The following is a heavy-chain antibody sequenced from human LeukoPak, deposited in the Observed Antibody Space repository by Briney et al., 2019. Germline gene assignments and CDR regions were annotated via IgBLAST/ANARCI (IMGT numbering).Heavy chain of an antibody. J-gene: IGHJ4*02. Sequence: PSETLSLTCTVSGGSISSYYWSWIRQPPGKGLEWIGYIYYSGSTNYNPSLKSRVTISVDTSKNQSSLKLSSVTAADTSVYYCARANYDYVWGSYRRASPFDYWGQGTLVTVSS. D-gene: IGHD3-16*02. CDR2: IYYSGST. CDR3: ARANYDYVWGSYRRASPFDY. CDR1: GGSISSYY. V-gene: IGHV4-59*08.